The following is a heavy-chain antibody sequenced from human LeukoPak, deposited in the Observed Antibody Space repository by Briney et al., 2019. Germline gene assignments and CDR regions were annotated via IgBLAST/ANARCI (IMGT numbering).Heavy chain of an antibody. CDR2: ISSSGSTI. Sequence: GGSLRLSCAASGFTLSRYSMNWVRQAPGKGLEWVSYISSSGSTIYYADSVKGRFTISRDNAKNSLYLQMNSLRAEDTAVYYCARDLEQFFDPWGQGTLVTVSS. V-gene: IGHV3-48*04. CDR1: GFTLSRYS. D-gene: IGHD1/OR15-1a*01. J-gene: IGHJ5*02. CDR3: ARDLEQFFDP.